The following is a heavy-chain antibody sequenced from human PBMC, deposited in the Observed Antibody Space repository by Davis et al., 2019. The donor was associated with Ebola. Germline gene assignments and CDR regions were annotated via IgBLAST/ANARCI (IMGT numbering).Heavy chain of an antibody. J-gene: IGHJ3*01. V-gene: IGHV3-23*01. Sequence: GESLKISCAASGFTFTTYFMNWVRRAPGKGLEWVSTLGTSADTYYADSVKGRFTISRDNSRNTLYLQMNGLRVEDTAIYYCAKDTSNIWFDVWGQGTMVTVSS. CDR1: GFTFTTYF. CDR3: AKDTSNIWFDV. CDR2: LGTSADT. D-gene: IGHD1-26*01.